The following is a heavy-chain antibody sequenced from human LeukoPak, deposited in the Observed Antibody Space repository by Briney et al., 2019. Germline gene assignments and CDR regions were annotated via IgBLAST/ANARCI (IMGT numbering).Heavy chain of an antibody. Sequence: ASVKVSCKASGYSFTSYGISWVRQAPGQGLEWMGWISAYNGNTNSAQKLQGRVTMTTDTFTSTAYMELRSLRSDDTAVYYCARDRAYSGNDLTYYSYVMGVWGQGTTVTVSS. D-gene: IGHD5-12*01. CDR1: GYSFTSYG. CDR3: ARDRAYSGNDLTYYSYVMGV. J-gene: IGHJ6*02. CDR2: ISAYNGNT. V-gene: IGHV1-18*01.